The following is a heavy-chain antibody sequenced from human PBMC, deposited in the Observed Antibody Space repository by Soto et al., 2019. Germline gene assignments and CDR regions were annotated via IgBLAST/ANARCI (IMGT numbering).Heavy chain of an antibody. J-gene: IGHJ4*02. Sequence: SVKVSCKASGGTFSRYAISWVRQAPGQGLEWMGGIIPIFGTANYAQKFQGRVTITADESTSTAYVELSSLRSEDTAVYYCASYGGNSCYFDYWGQVTLGTFSS. CDR2: IIPIFGTA. V-gene: IGHV1-69*13. D-gene: IGHD4-17*01. CDR3: ASYGGNSCYFDY. CDR1: GGTFSRYA.